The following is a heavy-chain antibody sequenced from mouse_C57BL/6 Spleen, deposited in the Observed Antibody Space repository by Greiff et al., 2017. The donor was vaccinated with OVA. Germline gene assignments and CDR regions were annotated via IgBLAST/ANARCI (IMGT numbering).Heavy chain of an antibody. CDR3: ARHEAPSITTVVGPLAD. Sequence: VQLVEPGAELVKPGASVKLSCKASGYTFTEYSIHWVKQRSGQGLEWIGWFYPGSGSTKYNEKFKDKATLTADKSSSTVYMELSSLTSEDSAVYFWARHEAPSITTVVGPLADWGKGTLVTVSA. CDR1: GYTFTEYS. J-gene: IGHJ3*01. D-gene: IGHD1-1*01. V-gene: IGHV1-62-2*01. CDR2: FYPGSGST.